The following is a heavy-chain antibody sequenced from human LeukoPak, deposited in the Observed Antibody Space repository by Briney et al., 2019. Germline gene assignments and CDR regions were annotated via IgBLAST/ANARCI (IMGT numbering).Heavy chain of an antibody. CDR1: GFSVTNNY. CDR3: ARDRAGTQAWVEFDP. V-gene: IGHV3-66*02. Sequence: GGSLRLSCAASGFSVTNNYMSWVRQAPGRGLEWVSLIYADGTTHYADSVKGRFTISKDTSQNTVYLQMNSLRAEDTAMYYCARDRAGTQAWVEFDPWGQGALVTVSS. D-gene: IGHD3-10*01. CDR2: IYADGTT. J-gene: IGHJ5*02.